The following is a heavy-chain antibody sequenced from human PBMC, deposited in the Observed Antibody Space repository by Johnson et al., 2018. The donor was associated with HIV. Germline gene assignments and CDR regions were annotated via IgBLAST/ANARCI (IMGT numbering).Heavy chain of an antibody. CDR3: YCTEHFGAGSESKGTFDA. CDR1: GLSFSNFG. CDR2: ISFDGHLK. J-gene: IGHJ3*01. Sequence: VQLVESGGGVVQPGKSLTLSCVASGLSFSNFGIHWVRQAPGKGPEWVAVISFDGHLKKYADSVKGRFTISRDNSKNTLYLQMTSLRQDDTAVYWCYCTEHFGAGSESKGTFDAWGQGTLVTVSS. V-gene: IGHV3-30*03. D-gene: IGHD3-10*01.